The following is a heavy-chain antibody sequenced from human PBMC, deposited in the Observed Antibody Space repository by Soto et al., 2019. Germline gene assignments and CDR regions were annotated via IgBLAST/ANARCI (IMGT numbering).Heavy chain of an antibody. Sequence: QVQLQQWGAGLLKPSETLSLTCAVYGGSFSGYYWSWIRQPPGKGLEWIGEINHSGSTNYNPSLTGRVTISVDTSKNQFSLKLSSVTAADTAVYYCARGDHYDILTGYPYYYGMDVWGQGTTVTVSS. D-gene: IGHD3-9*01. CDR3: ARGDHYDILTGYPYYYGMDV. CDR2: INHSGST. J-gene: IGHJ6*02. CDR1: GGSFSGYY. V-gene: IGHV4-34*01.